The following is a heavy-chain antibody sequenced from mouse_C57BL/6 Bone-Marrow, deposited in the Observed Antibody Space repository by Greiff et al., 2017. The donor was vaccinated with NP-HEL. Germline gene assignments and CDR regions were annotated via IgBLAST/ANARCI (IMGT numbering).Heavy chain of an antibody. J-gene: IGHJ2*01. Sequence: QVQLQQPGAELVKPGASVKLSCKASGYTFTSYWMQWVKQRPGQGLEWIGEIDPSDRYTNYNPKFKGKATLTVDTSSSTAYMQLSSLTSEDSAVYYCAREDYSNYVGYWGQGTTLTVSS. CDR1: GYTFTSYW. CDR2: IDPSDRYT. V-gene: IGHV1-50*01. D-gene: IGHD2-5*01. CDR3: AREDYSNYVGY.